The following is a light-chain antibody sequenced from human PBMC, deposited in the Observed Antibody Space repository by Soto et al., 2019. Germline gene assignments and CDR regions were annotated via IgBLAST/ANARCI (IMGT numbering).Light chain of an antibody. V-gene: IGLV2-8*01. J-gene: IGLJ1*01. Sequence: QSALTQPPSASGSPGQSVTISCTGTSSDVGGYNSVSWYQQHPGKAPKLMIYEVSKRPSGVPDRFSGSKSGNTASLTVSGLQAEDEADYYCSSYAGSNNLYVVGTGTKLTVL. CDR3: SSYAGSNNLYV. CDR1: SSDVGGYNS. CDR2: EVS.